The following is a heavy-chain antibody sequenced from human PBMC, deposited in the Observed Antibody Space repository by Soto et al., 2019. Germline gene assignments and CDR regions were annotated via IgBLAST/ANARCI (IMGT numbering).Heavy chain of an antibody. V-gene: IGHV3-49*03. D-gene: IGHD3-3*01. J-gene: IGHJ6*03. CDR3: TRCVITIFGVVHYYYYYMDV. CDR2: IRSKAYGGTT. Sequence: EVQLVESGGGLVQPGRSLRLSCTASGFTFGDYAMSWFRQAPGKGLEWVGFIRSKAYGGTTEYAASVKGRFTISRDDSKSIAYLQMNSLTTEDTAVYYCTRCVITIFGVVHYYYYYMDVWGKGTTVTVSS. CDR1: GFTFGDYA.